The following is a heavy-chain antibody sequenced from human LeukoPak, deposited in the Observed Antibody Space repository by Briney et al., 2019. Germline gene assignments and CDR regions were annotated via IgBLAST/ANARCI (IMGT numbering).Heavy chain of an antibody. CDR2: IGGGDT. J-gene: IGHJ4*02. D-gene: IGHD1-26*01. CDR1: GFDFSTYA. CDR3: AKDGQNFNAMWDYFDS. V-gene: IGHV3-23*01. Sequence: GGSLRLSCTASGFDFSTYAMSWVRQAPGKGLEWVSGIGGGDTHYADSVKGRFTISRDNSKNTVELQMSSLRAEDTAVYYCAKDGQNFNAMWDYFDSWGRGTLITVSS.